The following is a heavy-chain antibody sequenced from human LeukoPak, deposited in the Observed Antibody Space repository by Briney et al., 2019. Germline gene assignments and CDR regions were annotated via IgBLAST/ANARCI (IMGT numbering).Heavy chain of an antibody. CDR1: GGSISSYY. J-gene: IGHJ4*02. D-gene: IGHD3-9*01. CDR2: IYYSGST. CDR3: ARRPRNDILTGTPFDY. V-gene: IGHV4-59*01. Sequence: SETLSLTCTVSGGSISSYYWSWIRQPPGKGLEWIGYIYYSGSTDSNPSLKSRVTISVDTSKNQFSLKLRSVTAADTAVYYCARRPRNDILTGTPFDYWGQGILVTVSS.